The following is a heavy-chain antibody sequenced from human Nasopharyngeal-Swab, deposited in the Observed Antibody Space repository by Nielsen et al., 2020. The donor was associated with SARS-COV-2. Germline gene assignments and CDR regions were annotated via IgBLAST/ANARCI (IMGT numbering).Heavy chain of an antibody. D-gene: IGHD4-17*01. CDR1: GFTFSIYS. CDR3: ARDGYGDYGAFDY. V-gene: IGHV3-48*01. Sequence: GESLKISCAASGFTFSIYSMNWVRQAPGKGLEWVSYISSSSSTIYYADSVKGRFTISRDNAKNSLYLQMNSLRAEDTAVYYCARDGYGDYGAFDYWGQGTLVTVSS. J-gene: IGHJ4*02. CDR2: ISSSSSTI.